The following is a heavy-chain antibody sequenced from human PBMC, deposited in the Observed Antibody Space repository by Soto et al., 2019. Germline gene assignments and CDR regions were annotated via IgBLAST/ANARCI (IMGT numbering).Heavy chain of an antibody. CDR3: ARYSSSWYESPYGMDV. CDR1: GGSISSSSYY. D-gene: IGHD6-13*01. J-gene: IGHJ6*02. CDR2: IYYSGST. Sequence: SETLSLTCTVSGGSISSSSYYWGWIRQPPGKGLEWIGSIYYSGSTYYNPSLKSRVTISVDTSKNQFSLKLSSVTAADTAVYYCARYSSSWYESPYGMDVWGQGTTVTVSS. V-gene: IGHV4-39*01.